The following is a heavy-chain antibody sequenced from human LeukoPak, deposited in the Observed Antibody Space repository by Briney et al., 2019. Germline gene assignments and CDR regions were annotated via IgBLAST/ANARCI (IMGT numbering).Heavy chain of an antibody. CDR2: ISAYNGNT. J-gene: IGHJ6*03. CDR1: GYTFTSYG. CDR3: ARDGGGSGWYEPPTQRKGYYYYYYYMDV. D-gene: IGHD6-19*01. V-gene: IGHV1-18*01. Sequence: ASVKVSCKASGYTFTSYGITWVQQAPGQGLEWMGWISAYNGNTNYAQKLQGRVTMTTDTSTSTAYMELRSLRSDDTAVYYCARDGGGSGWYEPPTQRKGYYYYYYYMDVWGKGTTVTVSS.